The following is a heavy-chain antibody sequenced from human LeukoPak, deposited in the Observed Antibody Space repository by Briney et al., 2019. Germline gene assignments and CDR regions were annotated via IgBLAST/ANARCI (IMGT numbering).Heavy chain of an antibody. CDR1: GGTFSSYA. CDR3: ARGSDTAMVMGYYYYYMDV. Sequence: SVKVSCKASGGTFSSYAISWVRQAPGQGLEWMGGIIPIFGTANYAQKFQGRVMITADESTSTAYMELSSLRSEDTAVYYCARGSDTAMVMGYYYYYMDVWGKGTTVTVSS. D-gene: IGHD5-18*01. J-gene: IGHJ6*03. V-gene: IGHV1-69*01. CDR2: IIPIFGTA.